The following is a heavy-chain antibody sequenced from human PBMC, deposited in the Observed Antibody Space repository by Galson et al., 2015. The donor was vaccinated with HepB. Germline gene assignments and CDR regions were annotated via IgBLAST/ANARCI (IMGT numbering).Heavy chain of an antibody. CDR2: ISPGNVIM. Sequence: SLRLSCAGSGFIFSTYSMNWVRQAPGKGLEWVAYISPGNVIMYNTDSVKGRFTISRDNDKNSLYLEMNNLRAEDTGVYYCAREVVAVFWFDYWGQGTPVTVSS. CDR3: AREVVAVFWFDY. CDR1: GFIFSTYS. V-gene: IGHV3-48*01. D-gene: IGHD2-15*01. J-gene: IGHJ4*02.